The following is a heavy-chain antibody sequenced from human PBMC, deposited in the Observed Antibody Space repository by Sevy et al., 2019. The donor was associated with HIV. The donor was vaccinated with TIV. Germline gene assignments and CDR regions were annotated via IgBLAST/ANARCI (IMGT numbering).Heavy chain of an antibody. D-gene: IGHD3-16*01. CDR1: GFTFGDYA. Sequence: GGSLRLSCTASGFTFGDYAMRWVRQAPGKGLEWVAFLKSKAYGGTLDYAASVKGRFTISRDDSKSIAHLQMNDLKSEDTAIYYCTRGKGAQSIFDYWGQGALVTVSS. CDR2: LKSKAYGGTL. V-gene: IGHV3-49*04. J-gene: IGHJ4*02. CDR3: TRGKGAQSIFDY.